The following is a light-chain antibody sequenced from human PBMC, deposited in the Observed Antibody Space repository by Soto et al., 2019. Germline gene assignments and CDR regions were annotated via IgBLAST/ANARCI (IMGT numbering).Light chain of an antibody. J-gene: IGKJ1*01. CDR3: QQYYSFPRT. CDR1: QGVSSY. Sequence: VIWMTQSPSLLSASTGDRATISCRISQGVSSYLAWHQQKPGKAPELLIYAASTLHSGVPSRFSGSGSGTDFTLTISCLQSEDFATYYCQQYYSFPRTFGQGTKVDI. V-gene: IGKV1D-8*01. CDR2: AAS.